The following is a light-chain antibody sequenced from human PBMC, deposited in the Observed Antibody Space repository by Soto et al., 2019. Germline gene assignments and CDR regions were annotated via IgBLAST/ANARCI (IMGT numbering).Light chain of an antibody. J-gene: IGKJ4*01. CDR1: QSVTSSY. CDR3: QQYGSSPLT. Sequence: EIVLTQSPGTLSLSPGERATLSCRASQSVTSSYLAWYQQKPGQAPRLLIYGASSRATGIPDRFSGSGSATDFTLTISRLEPEDFAVYYCQQYGSSPLTFGGGTKVESK. V-gene: IGKV3-20*01. CDR2: GAS.